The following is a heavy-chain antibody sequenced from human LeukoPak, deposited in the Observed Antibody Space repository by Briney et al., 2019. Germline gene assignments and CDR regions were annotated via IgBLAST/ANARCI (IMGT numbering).Heavy chain of an antibody. V-gene: IGHV3-21*01. CDR1: GFTFSSYS. Sequence: PGGSLRLSCAASGFTFSSYSMNWVRQAPGKGLEWVSSISSSSSYIYYADSVKGRFTISRDNAKNSLYLQMNGLRAEDTAAYYCARGIAGPKGDYWGQGTLVTVSS. D-gene: IGHD2-21*01. J-gene: IGHJ4*02. CDR3: ARGIAGPKGDY. CDR2: ISSSSSYI.